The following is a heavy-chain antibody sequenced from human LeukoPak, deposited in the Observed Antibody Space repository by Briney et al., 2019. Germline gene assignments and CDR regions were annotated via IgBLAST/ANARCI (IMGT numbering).Heavy chain of an antibody. CDR2: ISSSSTI. CDR1: GFTFSSYA. D-gene: IGHD6-13*01. V-gene: IGHV3-48*04. CDR3: ARMWQLVHRYNWFDP. Sequence: GGSLRLSCAASGFTFSSYAMSWVRQAPGKGLEWVSYISSSSTIYYADSVKGRFTISRDNAKNSLYLQMNSLRAEDTAVYYCARMWQLVHRYNWFDPWGQGTLVTVSS. J-gene: IGHJ5*02.